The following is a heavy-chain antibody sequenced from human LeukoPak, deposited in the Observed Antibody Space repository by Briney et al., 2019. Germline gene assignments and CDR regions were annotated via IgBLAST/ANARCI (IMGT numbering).Heavy chain of an antibody. V-gene: IGHV1-18*01. D-gene: IGHD2-2*01. CDR1: GYTFTSYG. CDR3: ARTTSDYFPYYYYYYMDV. J-gene: IGHJ6*03. CDR2: ISAYNGNT. Sequence: ASVKVSCKASGYTFTSYGISWVRQAPGQGLEWMGWISAYNGNTNYAQKLQGRVTMTTDTSTSTAYMELRSLRSDDTAVYYCARTTSDYFPYYYYYYMDVWGKGTTVTVSS.